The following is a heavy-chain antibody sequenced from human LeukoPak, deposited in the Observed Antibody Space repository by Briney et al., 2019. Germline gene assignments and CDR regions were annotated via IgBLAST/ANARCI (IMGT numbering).Heavy chain of an antibody. CDR1: GYTFTGHY. D-gene: IGHD2-2*01. J-gene: IGHJ6*03. CDR2: INPDNGGT. CDR3: ARGREILVVPFYYYIDV. V-gene: IGHV1-2*02. Sequence: ASVRVSCKASGYTFTGHYIHWVRQAPGQGLEWMGWINPDNGGTNYAQKFQGRVTITRDTSISTAYLELSRLRFDDTAVYYCARGREILVVPFYYYIDVWGRGTTVTVFS.